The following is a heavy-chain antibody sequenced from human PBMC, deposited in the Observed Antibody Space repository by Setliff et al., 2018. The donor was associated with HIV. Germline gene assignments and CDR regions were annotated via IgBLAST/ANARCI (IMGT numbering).Heavy chain of an antibody. Sequence: KTSETLSLTCAVYGGSLSDYYWSWFRLPPGKGLEWIGEINPTGSANYNPSLKGRVTISTDPSKRQFSLRLTSVTAADTAIYYCASLIIAAGGTRLDSWGLGTLVT. V-gene: IGHV4-34*01. J-gene: IGHJ5*01. CDR3: ASLIIAAGGTRLDS. D-gene: IGHD6-13*01. CDR1: GGSLSDYY. CDR2: INPTGSA.